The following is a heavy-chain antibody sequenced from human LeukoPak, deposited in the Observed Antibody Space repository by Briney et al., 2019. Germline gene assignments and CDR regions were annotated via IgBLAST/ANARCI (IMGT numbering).Heavy chain of an antibody. J-gene: IGHJ4*02. CDR1: GIPFRWSW. Sequence: GGSLRLPLSASGIPFRWSWVSWVRQAPGKGVEWVGKIKQEGSEKYHVDSVKGRFSISRDNAKNSLYLQMNSLRAEDTAVYYCARAARYCSGTSCPLPFDYWGQGTLVTVSS. CDR2: IKQEGSEK. V-gene: IGHV3-7*01. CDR3: ARAARYCSGTSCPLPFDY. D-gene: IGHD2-2*01.